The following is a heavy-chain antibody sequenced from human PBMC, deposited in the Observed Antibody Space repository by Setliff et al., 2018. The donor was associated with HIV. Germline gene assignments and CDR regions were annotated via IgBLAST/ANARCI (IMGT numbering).Heavy chain of an antibody. CDR3: TRDDHYYDSGSYYSDWYFDL. Sequence: SVKVSCKASGGTFSNYAFSWVRQAPGQGLEWMGGIIPIFGSTKYAQKFQGRVTITADESTSTADMELSSLRSEDTAVYYCTRDDHYYDSGSYYSDWYFDLWGRGTLVTVSS. CDR1: GGTFSNYA. CDR2: IIPIFGST. J-gene: IGHJ2*01. D-gene: IGHD3-10*01. V-gene: IGHV1-69*13.